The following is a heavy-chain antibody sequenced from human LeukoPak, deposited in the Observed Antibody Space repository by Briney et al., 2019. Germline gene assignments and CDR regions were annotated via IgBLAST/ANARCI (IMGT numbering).Heavy chain of an antibody. CDR3: ARDSDYYGSGSYYPLSGHNWFDP. Sequence: GASVKVSCKASGYTFTSYGISWVRQAPGQGLEWMGWISAYNGNTNYAQKLQGRVTMTTDTSTSTVYMELRSLRSDDTAVYYCARDSDYYGSGSYYPLSGHNWFDPWGQGTLVTVSS. V-gene: IGHV1-18*01. CDR1: GYTFTSYG. J-gene: IGHJ5*02. CDR2: ISAYNGNT. D-gene: IGHD3-10*01.